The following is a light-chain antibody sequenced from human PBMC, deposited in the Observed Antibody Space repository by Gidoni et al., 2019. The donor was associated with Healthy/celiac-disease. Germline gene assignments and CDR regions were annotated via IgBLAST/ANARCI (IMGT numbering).Light chain of an antibody. J-gene: IGKJ3*01. CDR2: DAS. CDR3: KQRSNWRT. CDR1: QSVSSY. V-gene: IGKV3-11*01. Sequence: LVLTQSPATLSLSPGERATLSCRASQSVSSYLAWYQQKPGQAPRLIIYDASTRATGIPARFSGSGYGKDFTLTISSIEPEDFSVYYCKQRSNWRTFGPGTKVEIK.